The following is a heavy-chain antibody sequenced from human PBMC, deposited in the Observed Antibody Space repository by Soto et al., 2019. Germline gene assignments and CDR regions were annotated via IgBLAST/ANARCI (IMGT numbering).Heavy chain of an antibody. CDR3: VRAQTIFGIITVFDY. J-gene: IGHJ4*02. CDR1: GGSINSGGYY. D-gene: IGHD3-3*01. Sequence: SETLSLTCTVSGGSINSGGYYWSWIRQRPGKGLEWIGYIYYSGSTYYNPSLKSRVTISVDTSKNQFSLKLTSVTAADTAVYFCVRAQTIFGIITVFDYWGQGTLVTVSS. V-gene: IGHV4-31*03. CDR2: IYYSGST.